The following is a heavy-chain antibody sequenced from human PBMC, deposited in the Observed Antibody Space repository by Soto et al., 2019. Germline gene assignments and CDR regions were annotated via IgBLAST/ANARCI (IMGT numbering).Heavy chain of an antibody. CDR3: ATGPYGGYVGAPAY. Sequence: QVQLQQWGAGLLKPSETLSLTWAVYGGSFSGYYWSWIRQAPGKGLEWIGEINYSGSTNYNPSLKSRVTIAGATPKNQLSLRLSSVTAADAAVYYCATGPYGGYVGAPAYWGQGTLVTVSS. CDR2: INYSGST. CDR1: GGSFSGYY. J-gene: IGHJ4*02. D-gene: IGHD5-12*01. V-gene: IGHV4-34*01.